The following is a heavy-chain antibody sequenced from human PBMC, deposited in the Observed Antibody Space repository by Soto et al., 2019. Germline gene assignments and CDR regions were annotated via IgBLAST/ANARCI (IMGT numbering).Heavy chain of an antibody. CDR3: ARHGLVAATPAWFDP. CDR1: GGSFSGYY. D-gene: IGHD2-15*01. V-gene: IGHV4-34*01. J-gene: IGHJ5*02. Sequence: PSETLSLTCAVYGGSFSGYYWSWIRQPPGKGLEWIGEINHSGSTNYNPSLKSRVTISVDTSKNQFSLKLSSVTAADTAVYYCARHGLVAATPAWFDPWGQGTLVTVSS. CDR2: INHSGST.